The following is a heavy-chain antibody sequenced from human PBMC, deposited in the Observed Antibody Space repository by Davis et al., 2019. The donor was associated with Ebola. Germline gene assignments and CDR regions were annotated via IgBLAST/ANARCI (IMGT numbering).Heavy chain of an antibody. CDR3: AKDMGYCSSTSCFFYYYYGMDV. CDR2: ISGSGGST. V-gene: IGHV3-23*01. D-gene: IGHD2-2*01. CDR1: GFTFSSYA. J-gene: IGHJ6*02. Sequence: GESLKISCAASGFTFSSYAMSWVRQAPGKGLEWVSAISGSGGSTYYADSVKGRFTISRDNSKNSLYLQMNSLRTEDTALYYCAKDMGYCSSTSCFFYYYYGMDVWGQGTTVTVSS.